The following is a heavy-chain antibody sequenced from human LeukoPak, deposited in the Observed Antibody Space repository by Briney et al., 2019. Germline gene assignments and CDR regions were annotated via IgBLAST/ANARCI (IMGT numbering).Heavy chain of an antibody. V-gene: IGHV4-59*01. D-gene: IGHD5-18*01. Sequence: SETLPLTCTVSGGSISSYYWSWIRQPPGKGLEWIGYIYYSGSTNYNPSLKSRVTMSVDTSKNQFSLKLSSVTAADTAVYYCASSLGGYSYGYPLGYWGQGTLVTVSS. CDR3: ASSLGGYSYGYPLGY. J-gene: IGHJ4*02. CDR2: IYYSGST. CDR1: GGSISSYY.